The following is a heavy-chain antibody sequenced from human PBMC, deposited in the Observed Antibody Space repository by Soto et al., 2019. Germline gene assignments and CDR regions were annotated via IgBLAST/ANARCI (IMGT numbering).Heavy chain of an antibody. CDR1: GFTFRSYV. CDR3: ARWGTTGGLDV. D-gene: IGHD3-16*01. V-gene: IGHV3-30*19. CDR2: TSYDGSDK. J-gene: IGHJ1*01. Sequence: QVQLVESGGGVVQPGTSLRVSCVGSGFTFRSYVIHWVRQAPGKGLEWVALTSYDGSDKYYDDSVRGRFTISRDNSRNPVDLQMDSLRLEDPALFYCARWGTTGGLDVWGQGTLVSVSS.